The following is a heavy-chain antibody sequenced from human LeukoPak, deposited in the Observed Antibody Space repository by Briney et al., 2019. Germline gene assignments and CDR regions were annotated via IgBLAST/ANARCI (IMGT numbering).Heavy chain of an antibody. CDR2: ISVYNGNT. CDR1: GYTFANFG. V-gene: IGHV1-18*01. CDR3: ARTCSSSCYMVH. D-gene: IGHD2-2*02. J-gene: IGHJ4*02. Sequence: EASVTVSFKASGYTFANFGITWVRQAPGQGLEWMGWISVYNGNTNYAQNLQGRVTLTTDTSTSTAYMELRSLRSDDTALYYCARTCSSSCYMVHWGQGTLVTVSS.